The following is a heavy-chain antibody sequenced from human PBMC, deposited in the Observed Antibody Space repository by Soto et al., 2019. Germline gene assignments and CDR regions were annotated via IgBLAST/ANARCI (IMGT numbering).Heavy chain of an antibody. D-gene: IGHD4-17*01. J-gene: IGHJ5*02. CDR1: GYTFTSYV. V-gene: IGHV1-18*01. Sequence: GASVKVSCKASGYTFTSYVISWVRQAPGQGLEWMGWISAYNGNTNYAQKLQGRVTMTTDTSTSTAYMELRSLRSDDTAVYYCARVAPYGDYVTRDNWFDPWGQGTLVTVSS. CDR2: ISAYNGNT. CDR3: ARVAPYGDYVTRDNWFDP.